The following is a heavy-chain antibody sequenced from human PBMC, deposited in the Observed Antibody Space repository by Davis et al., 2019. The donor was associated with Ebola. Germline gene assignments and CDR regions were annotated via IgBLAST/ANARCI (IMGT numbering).Heavy chain of an antibody. CDR1: GGSISSYY. CDR2: IYTSGST. CDR3: ARGEYSSGWYEYYFDY. D-gene: IGHD6-19*01. Sequence: PSETLSLTCTVSGGSISSYYWSWIRQPAGKGLEWIGRIYTSGSTNFNPSLKSRVTMSVDTSKNQFSLKLSSVTAADTAVYYCARGEYSSGWYEYYFDYWGQGTLVTVSS. J-gene: IGHJ4*02. V-gene: IGHV4-4*07.